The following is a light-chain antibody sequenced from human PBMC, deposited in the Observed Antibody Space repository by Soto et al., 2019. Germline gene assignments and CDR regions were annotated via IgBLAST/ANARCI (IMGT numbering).Light chain of an antibody. CDR2: DAS. CDR3: CSFTISSTVV. Sequence: QSVLTQPASVSGSPGQSITISCTGASSDVGGYSQVSWYQQHPGKAPRLMIYDASNRHSGVSNRFSGSKSGNTAALTISGRQVEDEADLYCCSFTISSTVVFGGGTKLTVL. V-gene: IGLV2-14*01. CDR1: SSDVGGYSQ. J-gene: IGLJ3*02.